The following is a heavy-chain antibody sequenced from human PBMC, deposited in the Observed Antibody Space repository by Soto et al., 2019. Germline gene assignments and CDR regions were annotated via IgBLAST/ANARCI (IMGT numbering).Heavy chain of an antibody. J-gene: IGHJ4*02. V-gene: IGHV4-38-2*02. Sequence: SETLSLTCAVSGYSISSGYYWGWIRQPPGKGLEWIGSIYHSGSTYYNPSLKSRVTISVDTSKTQFSLKLSSVTAADTAVYYCARDRRVYFDSWGQGTLVTVSS. CDR3: ARDRRVYFDS. CDR2: IYHSGST. CDR1: GYSISSGYY.